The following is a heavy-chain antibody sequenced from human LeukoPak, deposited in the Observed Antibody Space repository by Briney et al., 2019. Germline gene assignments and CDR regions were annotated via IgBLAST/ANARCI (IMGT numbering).Heavy chain of an antibody. CDR2: ISAYNGNT. CDR3: ARASRYVYPGANFDY. V-gene: IGHV1-18*01. J-gene: IGHJ4*02. D-gene: IGHD2-2*01. CDR1: GYTFTSYG. Sequence: ASVKVSCMASGYTFTSYGISWVRQAPGQGLEWMGWISAYNGNTNYAQKLQGRVTMTTDTSTSTAYMELRSLRSDDTAVYYCARASRYVYPGANFDYWGQGTLVTVSS.